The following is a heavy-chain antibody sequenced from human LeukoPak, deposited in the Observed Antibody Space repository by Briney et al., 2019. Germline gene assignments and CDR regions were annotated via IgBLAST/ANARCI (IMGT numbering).Heavy chain of an antibody. CDR2: INHSGST. CDR1: GGSFSGYY. V-gene: IGHV4-34*01. Sequence: SETLSLICAVYGGSFSGYYWSWIRQPPGKGLEWIGEINHSGSTNYNPSLKSRVTISVDTSKNQFSLKLSSVTAADTAVYYCASFRGIHGGFDYWGQGTLVTVSS. D-gene: IGHD3-16*01. J-gene: IGHJ4*02. CDR3: ASFRGIHGGFDY.